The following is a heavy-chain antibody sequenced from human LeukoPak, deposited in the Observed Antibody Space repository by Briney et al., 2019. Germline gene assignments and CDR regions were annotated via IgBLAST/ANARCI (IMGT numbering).Heavy chain of an antibody. J-gene: IGHJ6*03. Sequence: GGSLRLSCAVSGFTVSNFDMYWVRQGPGRGLEWVSNIALGGETHYPDSMRGRFTVSRENAKNSLYLQVNSLRAGDTAVYYCAREHCDGGNCYGWRYLDVWGKGTTVTVSS. D-gene: IGHD2-15*01. CDR1: GFTVSNFD. CDR3: AREHCDGGNCYGWRYLDV. V-gene: IGHV3-13*01. CDR2: IALGGET.